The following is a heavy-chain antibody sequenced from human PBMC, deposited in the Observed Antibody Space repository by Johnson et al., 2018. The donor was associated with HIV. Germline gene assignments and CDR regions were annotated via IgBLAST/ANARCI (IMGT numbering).Heavy chain of an antibody. CDR3: ARDSYNFWSGYPDAFDI. CDR1: GFAFDDYG. J-gene: IGHJ3*02. CDR2: INWNGGST. D-gene: IGHD3-3*01. V-gene: IGHV3-20*04. Sequence: VQLVESGGGVVRPGGSLRLSCAASGFAFDDYGMSWVRQAPGKGLDWVSGINWNGGSTGYAGSVKGRFTISRDNAKNSLYLQMNSLRAEDTALYYCARDSYNFWSGYPDAFDIWGQGTMVTVSS.